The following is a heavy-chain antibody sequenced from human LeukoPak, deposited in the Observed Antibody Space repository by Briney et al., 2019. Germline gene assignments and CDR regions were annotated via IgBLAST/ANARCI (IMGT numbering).Heavy chain of an antibody. CDR3: ARRISESGMDV. CDR2: ISWNSGSI. CDR1: GFTFDDYA. Sequence: GGSLRLSCAASGFTFDDYAMHWVRQAPGKGLEWVSGISWNSGSIGYADSVKGRFTISRDNAKNTLYLQMGSLRAEDMAVYYCARRISESGMDVWGQGTTVTVSS. D-gene: IGHD2-15*01. V-gene: IGHV3-9*03. J-gene: IGHJ6*02.